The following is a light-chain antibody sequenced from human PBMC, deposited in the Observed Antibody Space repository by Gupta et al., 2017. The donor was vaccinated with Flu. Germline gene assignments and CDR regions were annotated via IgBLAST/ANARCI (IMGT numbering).Light chain of an antibody. J-gene: IGKJ4*01. CDR2: AVS. CDR3: QQGHSFPLT. Sequence: DIQMTQSPSTVSASVGDTVTITCRASQDIGTWLVWYQQRPGKAPRLLISAVSTLQNGVPTRFRGGGSGTDFTLTITSLQPEDFATYFCQQGHSFPLTFGGGTKVDI. CDR1: QDIGTW. V-gene: IGKV1-12*01.